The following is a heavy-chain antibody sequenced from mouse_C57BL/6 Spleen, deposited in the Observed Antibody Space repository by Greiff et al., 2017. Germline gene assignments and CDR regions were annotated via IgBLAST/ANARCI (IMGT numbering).Heavy chain of an antibody. Sequence: QVQLQQPGPELVKPGASVKISCKASGYAFSSSWMNWVKQRPGNGLEWSGRIYPEDGDTNYNGKFKGKATLTADKSSSTAYMELSSLTSEDSAVYFCAREGDDCYDSSSCAYWGQGTLVTVSA. V-gene: IGHV1-82*01. CDR2: IYPEDGDT. D-gene: IGHD1-1*01. CDR3: AREGDDCYDSSSCAY. J-gene: IGHJ3*01. CDR1: GYAFSSSW.